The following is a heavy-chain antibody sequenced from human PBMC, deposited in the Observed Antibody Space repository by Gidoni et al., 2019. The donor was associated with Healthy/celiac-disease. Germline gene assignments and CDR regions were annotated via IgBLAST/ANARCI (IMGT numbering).Heavy chain of an antibody. D-gene: IGHD5-18*01. CDR1: GFTFSSYG. J-gene: IGHJ4*02. Sequence: QVQLVESGGGVVQPGRSLRLSWAASGFTFSSYGMHWVRQAPGKGLEWVAVISYDGSNNYYADSVTGRFTISKDNSKNTLYLQMNSLRAEDTAVYYCAGVDTPMGRFDYWGQGTLVTVSS. V-gene: IGHV3-30*03. CDR2: ISYDGSNN. CDR3: AGVDTPMGRFDY.